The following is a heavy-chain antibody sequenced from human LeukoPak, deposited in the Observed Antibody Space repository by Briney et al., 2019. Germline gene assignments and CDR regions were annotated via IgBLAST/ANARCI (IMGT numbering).Heavy chain of an antibody. Sequence: ASVKVSCKASGYTFTSYGISWVRQAPGQGLEWMGWISAYNGNTNYAQKLQGRVTMTTDTSTSTAYMELRSLRSDDTAVYYCARGHIVVVTAIHHNNWFDPWGQGTLVTVSS. J-gene: IGHJ5*02. CDR2: ISAYNGNT. CDR1: GYTFTSYG. D-gene: IGHD2-21*02. V-gene: IGHV1-18*01. CDR3: ARGHIVVVTAIHHNNWFDP.